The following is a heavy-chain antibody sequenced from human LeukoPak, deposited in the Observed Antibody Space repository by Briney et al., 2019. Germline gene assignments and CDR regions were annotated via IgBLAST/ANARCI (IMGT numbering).Heavy chain of an antibody. CDR2: IYYSGST. CDR1: GGSISSSSYY. V-gene: IGHV4-39*07. Sequence: SETLSLTCTVSGGSISSSSYYWGWIRQPPGKGLEWIGSIYYSGSTYYNPSLKSRVTISVDTSKNQFSLKLSSVTAADTAVYYCARDYLDDYVWGSYRNGIRGSAFDIWGQGTMVTVSS. J-gene: IGHJ3*02. CDR3: ARDYLDDYVWGSYRNGIRGSAFDI. D-gene: IGHD3-16*02.